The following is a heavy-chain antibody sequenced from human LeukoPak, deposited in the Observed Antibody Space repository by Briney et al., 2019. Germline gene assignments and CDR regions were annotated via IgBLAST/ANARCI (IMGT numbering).Heavy chain of an antibody. Sequence: SGTLSLTCTVSGGSITTSNWWSWVRQPPGKGLEWIGEVYHSGSTTYNSSLKSRLTMSIDKSKNHYSLNLSSVTAADTAVYYCARRYYGSGTNYFDYWGQGTLVTVSS. CDR3: ARRYYGSGTNYFDY. J-gene: IGHJ4*02. CDR1: GGSITTSNW. D-gene: IGHD3-10*01. V-gene: IGHV4-4*02. CDR2: VYHSGST.